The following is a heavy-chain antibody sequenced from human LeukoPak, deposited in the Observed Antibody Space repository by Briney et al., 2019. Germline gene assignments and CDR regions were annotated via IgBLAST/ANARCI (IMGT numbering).Heavy chain of an antibody. J-gene: IGHJ4*02. V-gene: IGHV3-23*01. D-gene: IGHD6-19*01. CDR2: ITNSGDAT. CDR1: GFVFSSLD. Sequence: GSLPLSCAASGFVFSSLDMGWVGQTPGKGLEWVSAITNSGDATYYADSVKGRFTISRDNSKNTLFLQLNSLRAEDTAVYFCAKDARRSSGWWFFDHWGQGSIVTVSS. CDR3: AKDARRSSGWWFFDH.